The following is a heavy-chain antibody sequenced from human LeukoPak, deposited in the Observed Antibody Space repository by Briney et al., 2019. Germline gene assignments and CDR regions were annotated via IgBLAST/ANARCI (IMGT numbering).Heavy chain of an antibody. D-gene: IGHD6-19*01. Sequence: PGGSLRLSCAASGFTFNIYTMSWVRQAPGKGLEWVSIISDNGGSTYYADSVKGRFTISRDKSKNTLYLQMNSLRAEDTAIYYCAKSRGIYDNSGWRSFDYWGQGTLVTVSS. V-gene: IGHV3-23*01. J-gene: IGHJ4*02. CDR2: ISDNGGST. CDR1: GFTFNIYT. CDR3: AKSRGIYDNSGWRSFDY.